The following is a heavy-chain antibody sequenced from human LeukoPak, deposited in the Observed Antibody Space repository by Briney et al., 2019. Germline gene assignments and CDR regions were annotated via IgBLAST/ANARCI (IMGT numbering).Heavy chain of an antibody. CDR3: ARANSWGEPYYFDY. J-gene: IGHJ4*02. D-gene: IGHD1-14*01. Sequence: SETLSLTCTVSGSSISSYYWSWIRQPPGKGLEWIGYIYYSGSTNYNPSLKSRVTISVDTSKNQFSLKLSSVTAADTAVYYCARANSWGEPYYFDYWGQGTLVTVSS. V-gene: IGHV4-59*01. CDR1: GSSISSYY. CDR2: IYYSGST.